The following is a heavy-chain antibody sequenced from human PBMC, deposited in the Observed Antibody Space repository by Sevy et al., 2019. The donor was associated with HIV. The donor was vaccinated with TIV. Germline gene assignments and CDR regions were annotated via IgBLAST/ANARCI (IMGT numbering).Heavy chain of an antibody. V-gene: IGHV3-9*01. CDR1: GFSLADYA. CDR2: ISWNSGNI. CDR3: ARDIGAGSNSETSSPPFFFYYYDS. Sequence: SLRLSCAASGFSLADYAMHWVRQSSGKGLEWVAGISWNSGNIGYADSVKGRFTISRDNARNTLYLQMNNMRSEDTALYYCARDIGAGSNSETSSPPFFFYYYDSWGQGTLVTVSS. D-gene: IGHD1-26*01. J-gene: IGHJ4*02.